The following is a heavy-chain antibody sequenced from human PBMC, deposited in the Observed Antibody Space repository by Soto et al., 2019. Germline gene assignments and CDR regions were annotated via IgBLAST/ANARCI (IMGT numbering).Heavy chain of an antibody. Sequence: PGESLKISCQGSGFRFSTYWITWVRQKPGKGLEWMGVIFPGSSETRYGPSFQGHVTISADTSLSIAYLHWSSLGASDTAMYYCARSQAGLDVWGQGTSVTVSS. CDR1: GFRFSTYW. V-gene: IGHV5-51*01. J-gene: IGHJ6*02. CDR2: IFPGSSET. CDR3: ARSQAGLDV.